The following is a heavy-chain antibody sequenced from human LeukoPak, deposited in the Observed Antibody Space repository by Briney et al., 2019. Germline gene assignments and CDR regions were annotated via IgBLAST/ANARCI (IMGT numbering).Heavy chain of an antibody. CDR2: ISGSGGST. CDR3: ARGGWSHNNWYFDL. J-gene: IGHJ2*01. Sequence: PGGSLRLSCAASGFTFSSYAMSWVRQAPGKGLEWVSAISGSGGSTYYADSVKGRFTISRDNSKNTLYLQMNSLRAGDTAVYYCARGGWSHNNWYFDLWGRGTLVTVSS. D-gene: IGHD6-19*01. V-gene: IGHV3-23*01. CDR1: GFTFSSYA.